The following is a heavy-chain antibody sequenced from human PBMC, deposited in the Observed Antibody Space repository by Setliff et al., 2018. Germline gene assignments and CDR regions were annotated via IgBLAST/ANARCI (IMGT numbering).Heavy chain of an antibody. CDR3: ARGRNVAARLLDS. V-gene: IGHV4-34*01. CDR1: GGTFSDYY. D-gene: IGHD6-6*01. CDR2: INHRGST. Sequence: SETLSLTCAAYGGTFSDYYWTWIRQPPGKGLEWVGEINHRGSTNYNTSLKSRVTISVDTSKDQYSLKLISMTAADTAVYYCARGRNVAARLLDSWGQGTLVTVSS. J-gene: IGHJ4*02.